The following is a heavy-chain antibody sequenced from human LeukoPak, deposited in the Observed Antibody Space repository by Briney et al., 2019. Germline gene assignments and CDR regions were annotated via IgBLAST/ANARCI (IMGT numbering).Heavy chain of an antibody. CDR1: GYTFTGYY. J-gene: IGHJ3*02. CDR3: ARRRVYDILTSYAFDI. Sequence: ASVKVSCKASGYTFTGYYMHWVRQAPGQGLEWMGWINPNSGGRNYAQKFQGRVTMTRDTSISTAYMELSSLRSDDTTVYYCARRRVYDILTSYAFDIWGQGTMVTVSS. CDR2: INPNSGGR. V-gene: IGHV1-2*02. D-gene: IGHD3-9*01.